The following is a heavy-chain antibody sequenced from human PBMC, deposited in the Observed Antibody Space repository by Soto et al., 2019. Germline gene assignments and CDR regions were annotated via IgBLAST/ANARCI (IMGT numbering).Heavy chain of an antibody. J-gene: IGHJ4*02. D-gene: IGHD3-22*01. CDR1: GFTFSSYA. CDR2: ISGSGGST. Sequence: GGSLRLSCAASGFTFSSYAMSWVRQAPGKGLEWVSAISGSGGSTYYADSVKGRFTISRDNSKNTLYLQMNSLRAEDTAVYYCAKEALGIVVVITSFDYWGQGTLVTVSS. V-gene: IGHV3-23*01. CDR3: AKEALGIVVVITSFDY.